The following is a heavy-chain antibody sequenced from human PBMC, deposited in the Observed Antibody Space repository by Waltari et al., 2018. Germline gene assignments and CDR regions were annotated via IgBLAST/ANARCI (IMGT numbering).Heavy chain of an antibody. CDR1: GYSSSSGYY. J-gene: IGHJ4*02. Sequence: QVQLQESGPGLVKPSETLSLTCAVSGYSSSSGYYWGWSRQPPGKGLEWIGSIYHSGSTYYNPSLKSRVTISVDTSKNQFSLKLSSVTAADTAVYYCARTTPLWGVTSYYFDYWGQGTLVTVSS. CDR3: ARTTPLWGVTSYYFDY. D-gene: IGHD3-10*01. CDR2: IYHSGST. V-gene: IGHV4-38-2*01.